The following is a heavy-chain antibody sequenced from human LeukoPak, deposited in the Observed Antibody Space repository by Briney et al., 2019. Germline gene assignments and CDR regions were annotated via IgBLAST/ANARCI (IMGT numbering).Heavy chain of an antibody. D-gene: IGHD6-19*01. CDR2: INHSGST. J-gene: IGHJ4*01. Sequence: SETLSLTCAVYGGSFSGYYWSWIRQPPGKGLEWIGEINHSGSTNYNPSLNSRVTISVDTSKNQSSLKLSSVTAADTAVYYCSTRGSYKLRGGNFDIWGQGTLVTVSS. CDR3: STRGSYKLRGGNFDI. CDR1: GGSFSGYY. V-gene: IGHV4-34*01.